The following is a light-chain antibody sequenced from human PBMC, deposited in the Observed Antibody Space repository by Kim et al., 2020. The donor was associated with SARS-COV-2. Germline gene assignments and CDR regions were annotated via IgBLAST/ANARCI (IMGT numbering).Light chain of an antibody. CDR3: SSYTTSSSYV. Sequence: QSALTQPASVSGSPGQSITISCTGTSSDVGGYNHVSWYQQHPGKAPKLMIYDVSKRPSGVSNRFSGSKSGNTASLTISGLQADDEADYYCSSYTTSSSYVFGVGTQVTVL. J-gene: IGLJ1*01. CDR1: SSDVGGYNH. CDR2: DVS. V-gene: IGLV2-14*03.